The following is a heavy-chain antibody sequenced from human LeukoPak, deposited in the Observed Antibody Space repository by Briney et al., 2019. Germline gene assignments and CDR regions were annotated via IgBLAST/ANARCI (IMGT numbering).Heavy chain of an antibody. Sequence: GGSLRLSCAVSGITFRDYAMTWVRQAPGKGLEWVSVISGSGGTTYYADCVEGRFVMSRDNSKNTLYLQMNSLRTDDSAVYYCAKREYDSSAYPMYPIDYWGQGTLVTVSA. CDR2: ISGSGGTT. V-gene: IGHV3-23*01. J-gene: IGHJ4*02. CDR3: AKREYDSSAYPMYPIDY. D-gene: IGHD3-22*01. CDR1: GITFRDYA.